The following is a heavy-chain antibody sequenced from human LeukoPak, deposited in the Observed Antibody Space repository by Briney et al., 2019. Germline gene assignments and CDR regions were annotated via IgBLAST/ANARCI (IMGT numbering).Heavy chain of an antibody. D-gene: IGHD4-17*01. CDR1: GFTFSDYW. CDR3: ARPTTVGSLFDY. J-gene: IGHJ4*02. Sequence: GGSLRLSCAASGFTFSDYWMSWVRQAPGKGLVWVANVKQDGSEKFYVDSVKGRFTISRDNAKNSLYLQMNSLRVEDTAVYYCARPTTVGSLFDYWGQGTLVTVSS. V-gene: IGHV3-7*01. CDR2: VKQDGSEK.